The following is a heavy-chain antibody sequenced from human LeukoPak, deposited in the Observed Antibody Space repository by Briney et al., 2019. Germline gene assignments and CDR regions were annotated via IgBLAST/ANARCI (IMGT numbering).Heavy chain of an antibody. Sequence: GGSLRLSCAASGFTFSTYAMSWVRQAPGMGLEWVSAVSASGGTTYYADSVKGRFTISRDNSKNTLYLQMNSLRAEDTAVYYCAKDPQGWNLYYFDYWGQGTLVTVSS. D-gene: IGHD1-1*01. CDR2: VSASGGTT. CDR3: AKDPQGWNLYYFDY. V-gene: IGHV3-23*01. J-gene: IGHJ4*02. CDR1: GFTFSTYA.